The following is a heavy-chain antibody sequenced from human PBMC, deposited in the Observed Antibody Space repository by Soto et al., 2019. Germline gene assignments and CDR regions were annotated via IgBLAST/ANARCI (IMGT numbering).Heavy chain of an antibody. CDR3: ARVDGGSYSFHYYYCMDF. J-gene: IGHJ6*02. CDR1: GGSFSGYY. V-gene: IGHV4-34*01. CDR2: INHSGST. Sequence: PSETLSLTCAVYGGSFSGYYWSWIRQPPGKGLEWIGEINHSGSTNYNPSLKSRVTISVDTSKNQFSLKLSSVTAADTAVYYCARVDGGSYSFHYYYCMDFWGQGTTVTVSS. D-gene: IGHD1-26*01.